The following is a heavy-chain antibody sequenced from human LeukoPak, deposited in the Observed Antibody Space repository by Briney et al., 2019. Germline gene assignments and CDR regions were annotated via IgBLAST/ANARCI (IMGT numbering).Heavy chain of an antibody. CDR3: ARAPPYGDYLDY. Sequence: PSETLSLTCTVSGGSISSGGYYWSWIRQDPGKGLEWIGYIYYSGSTYYNPSLKSRVTISVDTSKNQFSLKLSSVTAADTAVYYCARAPPYGDYLDYWGQGTLVTVSS. D-gene: IGHD4-17*01. CDR1: GGSISSGGYY. V-gene: IGHV4-31*03. CDR2: IYYSGST. J-gene: IGHJ4*02.